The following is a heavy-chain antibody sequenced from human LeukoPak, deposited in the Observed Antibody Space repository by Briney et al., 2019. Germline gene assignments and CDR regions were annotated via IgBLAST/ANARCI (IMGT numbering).Heavy chain of an antibody. CDR1: GFTFSSYD. D-gene: IGHD6-6*01. J-gene: IGHJ3*02. CDR2: IGTAGDT. CDR3: AKARGAARPGDAFDI. V-gene: IGHV3-13*01. Sequence: GGSLRLSCAASGFTFSSYDMHWVRQATGKGLEWVSAIGTAGDTYYPGSVKGRFTISRDNSKNTLYLQMNSLRAEDTAVYYCAKARGAARPGDAFDIWGQGTMVTVSS.